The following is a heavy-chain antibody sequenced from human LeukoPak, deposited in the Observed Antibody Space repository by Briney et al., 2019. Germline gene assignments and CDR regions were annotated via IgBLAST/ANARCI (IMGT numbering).Heavy chain of an antibody. CDR3: ARHARYDFWSGYFYYYYYMDV. CDR1: GVPISSSSYY. Sequence: SSETLSLPCTVSGVPISSSSYYWGWIRQPPGKGLEWIGSIYYSGSTYYNPSLKSRVTISVDTSKNQFSLKLSSVTAADTAVYYCARHARYDFWSGYFYYYYYMDVWGKGTTVTVSS. D-gene: IGHD3-3*01. CDR2: IYYSGST. J-gene: IGHJ6*03. V-gene: IGHV4-39*01.